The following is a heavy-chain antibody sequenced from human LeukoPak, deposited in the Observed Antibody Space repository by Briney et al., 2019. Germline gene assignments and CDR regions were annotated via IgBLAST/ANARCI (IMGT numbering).Heavy chain of an antibody. D-gene: IGHD1-26*01. Sequence: GGSLRLSCAASGFTFGSFAMTWVRQAPGKGLERVSAISGSGGSTYYADSVKGRFTTSRDNSRNTLYLQMNNLRAEDTAIYYCAKNMGPSPTYDYWGQGTLVTVSS. CDR1: GFTFGSFA. J-gene: IGHJ4*02. CDR3: AKNMGPSPTYDY. V-gene: IGHV3-23*01. CDR2: ISGSGGST.